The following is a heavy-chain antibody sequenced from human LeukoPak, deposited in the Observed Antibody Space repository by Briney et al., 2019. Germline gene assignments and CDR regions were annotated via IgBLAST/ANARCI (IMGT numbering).Heavy chain of an antibody. V-gene: IGHV1-2*02. D-gene: IGHD3-10*01. CDR1: GYTFTGYY. Sequence: ASVKVSCKASGYTFTGYYMHWVRQAPGQGLEWMGWINPNSGGTNYAQKFQGRVTMTRDTSISTAYMELSRLRSDDTAVYYCAREASSGSCEPFDPWGQGTLVTVSS. J-gene: IGHJ5*02. CDR3: AREASSGSCEPFDP. CDR2: INPNSGGT.